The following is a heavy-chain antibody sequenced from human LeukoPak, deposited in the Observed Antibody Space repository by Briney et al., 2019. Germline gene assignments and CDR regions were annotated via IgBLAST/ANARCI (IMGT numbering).Heavy chain of an antibody. V-gene: IGHV3-48*04. Sequence: GGPLTLSCAASGFTFSSYGMNWVRQAPGKGLEGVSYINTGSDSIYYADSVKGRFTISRDNAKNSLFLQMNSLRVEDTAVYYCARDLYEVTAPLVDYWGQGTLVTVSS. CDR3: ARDLYEVTAPLVDY. CDR2: INTGSDSI. J-gene: IGHJ4*02. D-gene: IGHD2-21*02. CDR1: GFTFSSYG.